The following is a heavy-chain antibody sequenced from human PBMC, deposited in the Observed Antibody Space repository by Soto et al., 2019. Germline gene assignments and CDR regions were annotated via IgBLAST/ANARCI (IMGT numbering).Heavy chain of an antibody. V-gene: IGHV3-23*01. Sequence: GGSLRLSCAASGFTFSSYAMSWVRQAPGKGLEWVSAISGSGGSTYYADSVKGRFTISRDNSKNTLYLQMNSLRAEDTAVYYCAKDRDYGDSGWDLALDVWGQGTMVTVSS. CDR2: ISGSGGST. J-gene: IGHJ3*01. CDR3: AKDRDYGDSGWDLALDV. CDR1: GFTFSSYA. D-gene: IGHD4-17*01.